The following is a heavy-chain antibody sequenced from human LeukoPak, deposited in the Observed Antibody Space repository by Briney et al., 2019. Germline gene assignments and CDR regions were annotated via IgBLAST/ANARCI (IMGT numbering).Heavy chain of an antibody. D-gene: IGHD5-18*01. V-gene: IGHV3-23*01. J-gene: IGHJ4*02. CDR1: GFTFSSYW. CDR3: ATYRQVLLPFES. Sequence: PGGSLRLSCAASGFTFSSYWMTWVRQPPGKGLEWVSSIFPGGGEIHYADSVRGRFTISRDNSKSILSLQMNSLRAEDTAIYYCATYRQVLLPFESWGQGTLVTVSS. CDR2: IFPGGGEI.